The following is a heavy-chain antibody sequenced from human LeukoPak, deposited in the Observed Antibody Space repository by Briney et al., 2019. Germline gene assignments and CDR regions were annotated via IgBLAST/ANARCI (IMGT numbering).Heavy chain of an antibody. Sequence: VASVKVSCKASGYTFTSYGISWVRQAPGQGLEWMGWISAYNGNTNYAQKLQGRVTMTTDTSTSTAYMELRSLRSDDTAVYYCARDSVRSGSYGDDYWGQGTLVTVSS. D-gene: IGHD1-26*01. CDR1: GYTFTSYG. V-gene: IGHV1-18*01. CDR2: ISAYNGNT. CDR3: ARDSVRSGSYGDDY. J-gene: IGHJ4*02.